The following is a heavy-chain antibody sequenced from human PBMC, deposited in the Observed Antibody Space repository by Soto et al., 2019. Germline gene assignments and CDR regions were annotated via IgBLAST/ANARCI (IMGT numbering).Heavy chain of an antibody. V-gene: IGHV4-34*01. CDR3: ARGRPGMVVAATRVAYFDY. CDR1: GGSFSGYY. CDR2: INHSGST. Sequence: QVQLQQWGAGLLKPSETLSLTCAVYGGSFSGYYWSWIRQPPGKGLEWIGEINHSGSTNYNPSLKSRVTISVDTSKNQFSLKLSSVTAADTAVYYCARGRPGMVVAATRVAYFDYWGQGTLVTVSS. J-gene: IGHJ4*02. D-gene: IGHD2-15*01.